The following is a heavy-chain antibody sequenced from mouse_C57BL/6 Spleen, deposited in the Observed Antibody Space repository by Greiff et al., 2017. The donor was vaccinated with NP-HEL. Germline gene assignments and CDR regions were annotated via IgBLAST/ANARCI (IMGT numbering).Heavy chain of an antibody. V-gene: IGHV1-64*01. Sequence: VKLQQPGAELVKPGASVKLSCKASGYTFTSYWMHWVKQRPGQGLEWIGMIHPNSGSTNYNEKFKSKATLTVDKSSSTAYMQLSSLTSEDSAVYYCARGRYDGYYDVWGTGTTVTVSS. CDR2: IHPNSGST. CDR3: ARGRYDGYYDV. D-gene: IGHD2-3*01. CDR1: GYTFTSYW. J-gene: IGHJ1*03.